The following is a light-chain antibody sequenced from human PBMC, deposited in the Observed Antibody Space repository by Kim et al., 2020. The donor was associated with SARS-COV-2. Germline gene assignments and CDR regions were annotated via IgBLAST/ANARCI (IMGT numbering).Light chain of an antibody. J-gene: IGKJ4*01. V-gene: IGKV4-1*01. CDR1: QSILYSSNNKNY. CDR3: HQYYSIPPYT. CDR2: WAS. Sequence: DIVMTQSPDYLAVSLGERATINCKSSQSILYSSNNKNYVAWYQQKPGQPPKLLIYWASTRESGVPDRFSGSGSGTDFTLTISSLQAEDVAVYYCHQYYSIPPYTFGGGTKVDIK.